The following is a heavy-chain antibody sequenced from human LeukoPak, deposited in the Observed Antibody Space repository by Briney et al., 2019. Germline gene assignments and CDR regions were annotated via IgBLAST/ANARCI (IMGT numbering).Heavy chain of an antibody. CDR3: ARGGSPSDY. V-gene: IGHV3-74*01. CDR1: GFTFSSYW. CDR2: IHLDGRTT. Sequence: GSLRLSCAASGFTFSSYWMHWVRQRPGKGLVWVSRIHLDGRTTNYADSVKGRFTISRDNAKNTLYLEMNSLRPEDTAAYYCARGGSPSDYWGQGTLVSVS. D-gene: IGHD3-16*01. J-gene: IGHJ4*02.